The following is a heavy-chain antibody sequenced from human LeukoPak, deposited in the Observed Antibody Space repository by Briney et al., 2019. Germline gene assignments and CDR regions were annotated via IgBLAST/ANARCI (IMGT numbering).Heavy chain of an antibody. J-gene: IGHJ6*03. CDR3: ACNSGYDYLGVDYYYYYYMDV. V-gene: IGHV1-8*01. CDR2: MNPNSGNT. Sequence: ASVKVSCKASGYTFTSYDINWVRQATGQGLEWMGWMNPNSGNTGYAQKFQGRVTMTRNTSISTAYMELSSLRSEDTAVYYCACNSGYDYLGVDYYYYYYMDVWGKGTTVTVSS. CDR1: GYTFTSYD. D-gene: IGHD5-12*01.